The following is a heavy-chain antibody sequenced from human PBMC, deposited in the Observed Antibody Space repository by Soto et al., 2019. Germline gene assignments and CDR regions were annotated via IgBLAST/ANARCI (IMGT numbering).Heavy chain of an antibody. CDR3: ARESHSQQPNHRWGGGDMDV. D-gene: IGHD6-13*01. V-gene: IGHV4-31*11. CDR1: GGSISNGGYY. Sequence: QLQLQESGPGLVKPSQTLSLTCAVSGGSISNGGYYWSWSRQHPGKGLEWIGSSSFSGSTYYNPSLRRRVTLSVATPKNQFSLKLSSVTAADTPVYYCARESHSQQPNHRWGGGDMDVWGKGTTVTVSS. CDR2: SSFSGST. J-gene: IGHJ6*03.